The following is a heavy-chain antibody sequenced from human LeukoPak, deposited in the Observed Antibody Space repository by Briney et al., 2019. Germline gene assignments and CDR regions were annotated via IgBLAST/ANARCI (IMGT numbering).Heavy chain of an antibody. J-gene: IGHJ2*01. CDR3: ARCTYFYDSSGYSPGYFDL. CDR1: GGSISSYY. Sequence: SETLSLTCTVSGGSISSYYWSWIRQPPGKGLEWIGYIYYSGSSSGSTKYNPSLKSRVTISVDTSKNQFSLKVTSMTAADTAVYYCARCTYFYDSSGYSPGYFDLWGRGTLVTVSS. V-gene: IGHV4-59*01. D-gene: IGHD3-22*01. CDR2: IYYSGSSSGST.